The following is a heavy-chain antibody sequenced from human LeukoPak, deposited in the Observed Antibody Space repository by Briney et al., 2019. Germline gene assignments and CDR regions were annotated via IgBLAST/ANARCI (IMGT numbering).Heavy chain of an antibody. Sequence: GGSLRLSCAASGFTVSSNYMSWVRQAPGKGLEWVSVIYSGGSTYYADSVKGRFTISRDNSKNTLYLQMNSLRAEDTAVYYCARENRGSRSDAFDIWGQGTMVTVSS. V-gene: IGHV3-66*01. CDR3: ARENRGSRSDAFDI. CDR1: GFTVSSNY. CDR2: IYSGGST. D-gene: IGHD1-26*01. J-gene: IGHJ3*02.